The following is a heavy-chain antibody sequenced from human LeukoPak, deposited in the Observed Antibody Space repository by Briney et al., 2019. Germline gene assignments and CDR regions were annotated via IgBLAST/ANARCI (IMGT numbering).Heavy chain of an antibody. Sequence: GGSLRFSCAASGFTFSTYRMNWVRQAPGKGLEWVSYTSSSSSTIYYADSVKGRFTISRDNAENSLYLQMNSLRAEDTGAYYCARLAHDAFDIWGQGTLVTVSS. CDR1: GFTFSTYR. V-gene: IGHV3-48*01. CDR3: ARLAHDAFDI. J-gene: IGHJ3*02. CDR2: TSSSSSTI. D-gene: IGHD2-15*01.